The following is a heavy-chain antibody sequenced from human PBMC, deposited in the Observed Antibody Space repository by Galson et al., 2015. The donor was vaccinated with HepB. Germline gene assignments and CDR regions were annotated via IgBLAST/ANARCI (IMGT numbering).Heavy chain of an antibody. CDR3: ARHPGRGSVGYAFDL. CDR1: HGSVNNYY. CDR2: IRYTGDT. J-gene: IGHJ4*02. D-gene: IGHD5-12*01. V-gene: IGHV4-59*08. Sequence: ETLSLTCSVSHGSVNNYYWSWIRRSPGNRPEWLGYIRYTGDTTYNPSLGYRVGMSVDTAINQVSLWLTSVTAADSAIYYCARHPGRGSVGYAFDLWGQGTLVTVSP.